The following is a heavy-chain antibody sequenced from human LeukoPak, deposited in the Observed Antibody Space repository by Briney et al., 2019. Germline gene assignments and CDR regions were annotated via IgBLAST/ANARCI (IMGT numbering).Heavy chain of an antibody. CDR2: IKSNGAVR. J-gene: IGHJ4*02. D-gene: IGHD4-17*01. CDR1: GFSFSDYG. CDR3: ARDPDGDYDFDY. V-gene: IGHV3-48*01. Sequence: PGGSLRLSCAASGFSFSDYGMNWVRRAPGKGLEWLSHIKSNGAVRSYADSVKGRVTISRDTAKSSLYLQMNRLKIKDTAIYFCARDPDGDYDFDYWGQGPLVTVSS.